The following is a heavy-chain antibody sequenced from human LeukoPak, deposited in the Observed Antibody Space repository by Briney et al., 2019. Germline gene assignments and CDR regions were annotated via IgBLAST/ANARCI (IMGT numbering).Heavy chain of an antibody. Sequence: GGSLRLSCAASGFTFSDYNMRWIRQAPGKGLEWVSYISSSSSTIYYADSVKGRFTISRDNAKNSLYLQMNSLRAEDTAVYYCARGGNSYGYFVRYYFDYWGQGTLVTVSS. V-gene: IGHV3-11*04. CDR1: GFTFSDYN. CDR3: ARGGNSYGYFVRYYFDY. CDR2: ISSSSSTI. J-gene: IGHJ4*02. D-gene: IGHD5-18*01.